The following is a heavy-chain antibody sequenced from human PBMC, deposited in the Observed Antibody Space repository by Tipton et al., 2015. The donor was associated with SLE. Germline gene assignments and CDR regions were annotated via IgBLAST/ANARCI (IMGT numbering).Heavy chain of an antibody. CDR3: ARGSYSSSSGLNWFDP. CDR2: IYYSGST. D-gene: IGHD6-6*01. CDR1: GGSVSSGSYY. Sequence: TLSLTCTVSGGSVSSGSYYWSWIRQPPGKGLEWIGYIYYSGSTYYNPSLKSRVTISVDTSKNQFSLKLSSVTAADTAVYYCARGSYSSSSGLNWFDPWGQGTLVTVSS. J-gene: IGHJ5*02. V-gene: IGHV4-31*03.